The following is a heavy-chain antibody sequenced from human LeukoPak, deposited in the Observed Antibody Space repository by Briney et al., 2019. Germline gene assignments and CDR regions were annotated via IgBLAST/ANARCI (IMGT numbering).Heavy chain of an antibody. CDR3: ASTLSLYGDYPDY. Sequence: GESLKISCKGSGYSFTSYWIGWVRQMPGKGLEWMGNIYPGDSDTRYSPSFQGQVTISADKSISTAYLQWSSLKASDTAMYYCASTLSLYGDYPDYWGQGTLVTVSS. CDR2: IYPGDSDT. J-gene: IGHJ4*02. CDR1: GYSFTSYW. V-gene: IGHV5-51*01. D-gene: IGHD4-17*01.